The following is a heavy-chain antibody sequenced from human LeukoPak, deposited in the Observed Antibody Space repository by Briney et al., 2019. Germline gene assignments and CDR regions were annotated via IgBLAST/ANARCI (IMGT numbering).Heavy chain of an antibody. CDR1: GFTFSSYA. CDR3: ASGFGVDTYYFDY. V-gene: IGHV3-30-3*01. J-gene: IGHJ4*02. Sequence: PGRSLRLSCAASGFTFSSYAMHWVRQAPGKGLEWVAVISYDGSNKYYADSVKGRFTISRDNSKNTLYLQMNSLRAEDTAVYYCASGFGVDTYYFDYWGQGTLVTVSS. D-gene: IGHD3-3*01. CDR2: ISYDGSNK.